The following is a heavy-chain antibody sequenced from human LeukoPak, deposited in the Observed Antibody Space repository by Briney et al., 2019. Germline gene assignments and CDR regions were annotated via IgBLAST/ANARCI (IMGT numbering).Heavy chain of an antibody. J-gene: IGHJ3*02. D-gene: IGHD5-12*01. CDR2: ISAYNGDT. V-gene: IGHV1-18*01. CDR1: TNTFTSYG. Sequence: ASVKVSCKASTNTFTSYGISWVRQAPGQGLEWMGWISAYNGDTHYAQKLQGRVTMTTHTSTSTAYMELRSLRSDGTAVYYCARGRGYSGYDDAFDIWGQGTMVTVSS. CDR3: ARGRGYSGYDDAFDI.